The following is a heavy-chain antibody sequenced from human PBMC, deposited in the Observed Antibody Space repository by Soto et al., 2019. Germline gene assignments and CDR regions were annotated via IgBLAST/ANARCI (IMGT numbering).Heavy chain of an antibody. Sequence: SETLSLTCAVYGGSFSGYYWSWIRQPPGKGLEWIGEINHSGSTNYNPSLKSRVTISVDTSKNQFSLKLSSVTAADTAVYYCARVRLAADDAFDIWGQGTMVTV. D-gene: IGHD3-9*01. CDR3: ARVRLAADDAFDI. V-gene: IGHV4-34*01. CDR2: INHSGST. CDR1: GGSFSGYY. J-gene: IGHJ3*02.